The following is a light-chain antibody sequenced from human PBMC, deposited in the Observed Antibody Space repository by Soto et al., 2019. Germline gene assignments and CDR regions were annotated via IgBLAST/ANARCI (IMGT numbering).Light chain of an antibody. Sequence: QSALTQPASASGSPGQSITISCTGTSSDIGGYNYVSWYQQYAGKAPKLMIYEVTNRPSEVSNRFSGSKSGNTASLTISGLQSEDEADYYCSSYATTSTLILFGGGTKLTVL. CDR3: SSYATTSTLIL. V-gene: IGLV2-14*01. J-gene: IGLJ2*01. CDR1: SSDIGGYNY. CDR2: EVT.